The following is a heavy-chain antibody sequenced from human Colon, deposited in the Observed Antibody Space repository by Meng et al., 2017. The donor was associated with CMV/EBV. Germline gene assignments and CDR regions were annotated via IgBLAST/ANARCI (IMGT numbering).Heavy chain of an antibody. V-gene: IGHV3-74*01. J-gene: IGHJ4*02. CDR2: INSDGTIT. Sequence: AAGFTLSSYYMNWVRQAPGKGLEWVSRINSDGTITYYANSVKGRFTISRDNTKNTLYLQMDSLRGEDTGTYYCARGGYDFWTEYLHYWGQGTLVTVSS. CDR3: ARGGYDFWTEYLHY. D-gene: IGHD3/OR15-3a*01. CDR1: GFTLSSYY.